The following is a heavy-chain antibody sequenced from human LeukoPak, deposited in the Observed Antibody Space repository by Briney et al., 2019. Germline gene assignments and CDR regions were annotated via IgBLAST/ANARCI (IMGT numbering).Heavy chain of an antibody. CDR3: ARERGGVATI. J-gene: IGHJ3*02. V-gene: IGHV4-59*12. D-gene: IGHD5-12*01. CDR2: IYYSGST. CDR1: GGSISSYY. Sequence: SETLSLTCTVSGGSISSYYWSWIRQPPGKGLEWIGYIYYSGSTNYNPSLKSRVTISVDTSKNQFSLKLSSVTAADTAVYYCARERGGVATIWGQGTMVTVSS.